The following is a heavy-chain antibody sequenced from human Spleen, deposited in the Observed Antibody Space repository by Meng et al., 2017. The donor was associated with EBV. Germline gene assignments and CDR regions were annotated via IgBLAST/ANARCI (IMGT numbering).Heavy chain of an antibody. D-gene: IGHD7-27*01. Sequence: QVQLQQWGAGVLKTSETLSLTCAVYVWSFNGYYWSWVRQSPAKGLEWIGEVNHGASTNYNPSLKSRVTIPLDKSKNQFSLKLTSLTAADTAVYYCATAGTGVTGDRWHFDHWGRGTLVTVSS. CDR1: VWSFNGYY. CDR3: ATAGTGVTGDRWHFDH. CDR2: VNHGAST. J-gene: IGHJ2*01. V-gene: IGHV4-34*02.